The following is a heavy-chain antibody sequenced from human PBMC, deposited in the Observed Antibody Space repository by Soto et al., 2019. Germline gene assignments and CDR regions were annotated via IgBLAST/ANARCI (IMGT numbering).Heavy chain of an antibody. CDR3: ARVGPGGPYYCVSSCYTVVSCFAP. J-gene: IGHJ5*02. D-gene: IGHD3-22*01. Sequence: LYLTFNVSGYTLSSGYYCGLLQIPPGKGLEWIGSIYQGVSTYYNPSLNSRVTLSIDMTNNPASLLLNSLTAADTAIYYCARVGPGGPYYCVSSCYTVVSCFAPGGRGTRATVS. CDR2: IYQGVST. V-gene: IGHV4-38-2*02. CDR1: GYTLSSGYY.